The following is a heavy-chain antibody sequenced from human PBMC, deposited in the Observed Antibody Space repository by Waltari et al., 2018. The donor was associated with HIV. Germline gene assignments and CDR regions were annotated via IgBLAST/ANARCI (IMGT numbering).Heavy chain of an antibody. J-gene: IGHJ2*01. CDR3: ARTSVFGVVIMDFDL. Sequence: QVQLQESGPGLVKPSQTLSLTCTVSGGSISSGSYYWRWIRQPAGKGLEWIGRIYPSGSTNYNPSLKNRVSISINTSKNQFSPKLTSVTAADSAIYYCARTSVFGVVIMDFDLWGRGTLVTVSS. V-gene: IGHV4-61*02. CDR1: GGSISSGSYY. CDR2: IYPSGST. D-gene: IGHD3-3*01.